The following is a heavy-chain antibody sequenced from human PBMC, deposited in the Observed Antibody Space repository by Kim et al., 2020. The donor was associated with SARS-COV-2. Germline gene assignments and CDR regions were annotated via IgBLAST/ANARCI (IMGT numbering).Heavy chain of an antibody. D-gene: IGHD2-2*01. CDR1: GYTFTSYG. V-gene: IGHV1-18*01. Sequence: ASVKVSCKASGYTFTSYGISWVRQAPGQGLEWMGWISAYNGNTNYAQKLQGRVTMTTDTSTSTAYMELRSLRSDDTAVYYCARDLAQPEFAQDFDYWGQGTLVTVSS. J-gene: IGHJ4*02. CDR3: ARDLAQPEFAQDFDY. CDR2: ISAYNGNT.